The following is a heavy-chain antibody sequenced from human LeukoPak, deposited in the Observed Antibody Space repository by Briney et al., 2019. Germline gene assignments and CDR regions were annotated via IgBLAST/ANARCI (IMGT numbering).Heavy chain of an antibody. V-gene: IGHV3-21*01. CDR2: ISSSSSYI. D-gene: IGHD4-17*01. Sequence: GGSLRLSCAASGFTFSSYSMSWVRQAPGKGLEWVSSISSSSSYIYYADSVKGRFTISRDNAKNSLYLQMNSLRAEDTAVYYCARGWATVPGAFDIWGQGTMVTVSS. CDR1: GFTFSSYS. CDR3: ARGWATVPGAFDI. J-gene: IGHJ3*02.